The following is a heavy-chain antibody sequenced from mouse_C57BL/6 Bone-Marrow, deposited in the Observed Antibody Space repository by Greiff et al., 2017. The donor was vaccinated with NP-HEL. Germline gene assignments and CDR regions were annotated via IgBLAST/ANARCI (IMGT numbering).Heavy chain of an antibody. J-gene: IGHJ1*03. V-gene: IGHV5-16*01. CDR1: GFTFSDYY. CDR2: INYDGSST. D-gene: IGHD2-1*01. CDR3: ARVYYGNYTSYWYFDV. Sequence: EVQVVESEGGLVQPGSSMKLSCTASGFTFSDYYMAWVRQVPEKGLEWVANINYDGSSTYYLDSLKSRFIISRDNAKNILYLQMSSLKSEDTATYYCARVYYGNYTSYWYFDVWGTGTTVTVSS.